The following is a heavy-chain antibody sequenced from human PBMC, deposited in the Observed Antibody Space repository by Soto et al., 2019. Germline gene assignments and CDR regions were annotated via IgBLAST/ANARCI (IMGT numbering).Heavy chain of an antibody. J-gene: IGHJ6*02. CDR3: ARVPDYSNYNYYYGMDV. CDR1: GGSISSYY. D-gene: IGHD4-4*01. Sequence: QVQLQESGPGLVKPSETLSLTCTVSGGSISSYYWSWIRQPPGKGLEWIGYIYYSGSTNYNPSLKGRVTLSVDTSKSQFSLKLSSVTAADTAVYYCARVPDYSNYNYYYGMDVWGQGTTVTVSS. CDR2: IYYSGST. V-gene: IGHV4-59*01.